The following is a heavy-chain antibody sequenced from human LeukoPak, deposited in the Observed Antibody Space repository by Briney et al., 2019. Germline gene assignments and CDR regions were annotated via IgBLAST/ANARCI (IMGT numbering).Heavy chain of an antibody. V-gene: IGHV3-11*01. D-gene: IGHD3-22*01. CDR1: EFTFSDYY. CDR2: ISSSGSTI. J-gene: IGHJ4*02. Sequence: PGGSLRLSCAASEFTFSDYYMSWIRQAPGKGLEWVSYISSSGSTICYADSVKGRFTISRDNAKNSLYLQMNSLRAEDTAVYYCARDGLDYYDSGGYYYVFDYWGQGTLVTVSS. CDR3: ARDGLDYYDSGGYYYVFDY.